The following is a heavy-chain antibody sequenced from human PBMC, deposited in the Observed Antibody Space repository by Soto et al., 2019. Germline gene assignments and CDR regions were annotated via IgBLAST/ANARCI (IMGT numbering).Heavy chain of an antibody. V-gene: IGHV5-51*01. CDR3: ARAIAMSTVGWVDP. CDR2: IYPGDSDT. Sequence: EVQLVQAGAEVKKPGESLKISCKGSGYRFTSYWIGWVRQMPGKGLEWMGIIYPGDSDTRYRPSLRGQVTISADKSISPAYLQWSSLKASDTAIYYCARAIAMSTVGWVDPWGQGTLVTVSS. D-gene: IGHD4-4*01. CDR1: GYRFTSYW. J-gene: IGHJ5*02.